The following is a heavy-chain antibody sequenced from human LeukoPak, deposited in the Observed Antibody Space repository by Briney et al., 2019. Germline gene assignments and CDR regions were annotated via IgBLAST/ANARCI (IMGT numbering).Heavy chain of an antibody. J-gene: IGHJ3*02. CDR3: AREMGSAAAGPYDI. CDR1: GGSFSGYY. V-gene: IGHV4-34*01. CDR2: INHSGST. D-gene: IGHD6-13*01. Sequence: SETLSLTCAVYGGSFSGYYWSWIRQPPGKGLEWIREINHSGSTNYNPSLKSRVTISVDTSKNQFSLKLSSVTAADTAVYYCAREMGSAAAGPYDIWGQGTMVTVSS.